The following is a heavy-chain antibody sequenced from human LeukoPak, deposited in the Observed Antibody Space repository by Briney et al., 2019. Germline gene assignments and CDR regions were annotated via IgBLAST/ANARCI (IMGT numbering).Heavy chain of an antibody. CDR1: GGSISSGDYY. D-gene: IGHD3-22*01. Sequence: SETLSLTCTVSGGSISSGDYYWSWIRQPPGKGLEWIGEIYHSGSTNYNPSLKSRVTISVDKSKNQFSLKLSSVTAADTAVYYCARAENYYDSSGQNWFDPWGQGTLVTVSS. CDR2: IYHSGST. J-gene: IGHJ5*02. V-gene: IGHV4-30-4*01. CDR3: ARAENYYDSSGQNWFDP.